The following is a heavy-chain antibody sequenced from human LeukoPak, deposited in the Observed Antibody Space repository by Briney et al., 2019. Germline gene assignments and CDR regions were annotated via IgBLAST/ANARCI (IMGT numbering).Heavy chain of an antibody. Sequence: GGSLRLSCAASGFTFSSYSMNWVRQAPGKGLEWLSYISSSGTIYYADSVKGRFTISRDNAKNSLYLQMNSLRDGDTAVYYCARLSRSFDDWGQGTLVTVSS. CDR3: ARLSRSFDD. CDR1: GFTFSSYS. V-gene: IGHV3-48*02. CDR2: ISSSGTI. J-gene: IGHJ4*02.